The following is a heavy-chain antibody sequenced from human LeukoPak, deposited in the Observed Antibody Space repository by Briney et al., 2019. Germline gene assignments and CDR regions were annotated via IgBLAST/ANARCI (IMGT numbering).Heavy chain of an antibody. Sequence: SETLSLTCAVYGGSFSSYYWGWIRQPPGKGLEWIGSIYYSGSTYYNPSLKSRVTISVDTSKNQFSLKLSSVTAADTAVYYCARRDDSSGYYWSGGAFDIWGQGTMVTVSS. CDR1: GGSFSSYY. J-gene: IGHJ3*02. CDR3: ARRDDSSGYYWSGGAFDI. CDR2: IYYSGST. V-gene: IGHV4-39*01. D-gene: IGHD3-22*01.